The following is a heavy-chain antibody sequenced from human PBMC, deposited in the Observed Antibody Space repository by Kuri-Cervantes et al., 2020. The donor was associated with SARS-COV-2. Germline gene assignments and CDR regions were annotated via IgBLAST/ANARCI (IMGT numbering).Heavy chain of an antibody. D-gene: IGHD5-24*01. V-gene: IGHV4-59*12. J-gene: IGHJ6*03. CDR1: GGSISSYY. CDR3: ARGPGYNGYYYMDV. CDR2: ISYSGNT. Sequence: SETLSLTCTVSGGSISSYYWSWIRQPPGKGLEWIGYISYSGNTNYNPSLKSRVTISVDTSKKQFSLDLRSVTAADTAIYYCARGPGYNGYYYMDVWGNGTTVTVSS.